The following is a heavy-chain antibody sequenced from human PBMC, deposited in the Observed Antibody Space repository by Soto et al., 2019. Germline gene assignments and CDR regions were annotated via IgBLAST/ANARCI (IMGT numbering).Heavy chain of an antibody. CDR3: ARTQEWLHPTLDY. V-gene: IGHV1-46*01. J-gene: IGHJ4*02. CDR2: INPSGGST. CDR1: GYTFTSYY. Sequence: ASVNVSCKASGYTFTSYYIHWGRQAPGQGLEWMGIINPSGGSTSYAQKFQGRVTMTRDTSTSTVYMELSSLRSEDTAVYYCARTQEWLHPTLDYWGQGTLVTVSS. D-gene: IGHD5-12*01.